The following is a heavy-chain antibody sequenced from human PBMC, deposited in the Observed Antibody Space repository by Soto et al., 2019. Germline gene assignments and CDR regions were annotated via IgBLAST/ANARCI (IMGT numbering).Heavy chain of an antibody. J-gene: IGHJ3*02. CDR2: IIPIFGTA. CDR3: ASATMNGAFDI. CDR1: GGTFSSYA. Sequence: QVQLVQSGAEVKKPGSSVKVSCKASGGTFSSYAFSWVRQAPGQGLEWMGGIIPIFGTANYAQKFQGRGTITADKSTSKAYMELSSLRAEDTAVYYCASATMNGAFDIWGQGTMVTVSS. D-gene: IGHD3-22*01. V-gene: IGHV1-69*06.